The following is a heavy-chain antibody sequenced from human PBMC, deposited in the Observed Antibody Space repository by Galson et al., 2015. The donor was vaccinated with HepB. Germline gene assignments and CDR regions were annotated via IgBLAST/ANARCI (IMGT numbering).Heavy chain of an antibody. J-gene: IGHJ5*02. Sequence: SLRLSCAASGFTFNFYAMHWVRQAPGKGLAWVSSISTAGGSTYYADSVKGRFTISRDNSKNTLYLQMDSLRADDTAVYFCAKGPDNSPTRGGWFDPWGQGILVTVSS. D-gene: IGHD1-1*01. CDR2: ISTAGGST. V-gene: IGHV3-23*01. CDR3: AKGPDNSPTRGGWFDP. CDR1: GFTFNFYA.